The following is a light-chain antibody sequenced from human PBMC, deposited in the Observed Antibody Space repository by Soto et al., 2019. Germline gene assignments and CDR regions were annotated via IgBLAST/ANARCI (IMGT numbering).Light chain of an antibody. CDR3: QQYVTSPST. V-gene: IGKV3-20*01. J-gene: IGKJ3*01. Sequence: EVVLAQSPGTLSLSPGERATLSCRASQSVTSSFLAWYQQRPGQAPRLLIYGAFRRATGIPDRFSGSGSGTDFTLTISRLEPEDFAVYYCQQYVTSPSTFGPGTKVDIK. CDR2: GAF. CDR1: QSVTSSF.